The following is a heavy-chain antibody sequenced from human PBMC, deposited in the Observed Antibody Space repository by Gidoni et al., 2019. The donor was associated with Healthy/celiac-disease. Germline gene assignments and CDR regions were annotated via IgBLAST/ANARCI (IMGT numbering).Heavy chain of an antibody. V-gene: IGHV3-13*04. D-gene: IGHD3-10*01. CDR3: ARGYYYGSGSYPGGYFDL. J-gene: IGHJ2*01. Sequence: EVQLVESGGGLVQPGGSLRLSCAASGFTFSSHDMHWVRQATGKGLEWVSAIGTAGDTYYPGSVKGRFTISRENAKNSLYLQMNSLRAGDTAVYYCARGYYYGSGSYPGGYFDLWGRGTLVTVSS. CDR1: GFTFSSHD. CDR2: IGTAGDT.